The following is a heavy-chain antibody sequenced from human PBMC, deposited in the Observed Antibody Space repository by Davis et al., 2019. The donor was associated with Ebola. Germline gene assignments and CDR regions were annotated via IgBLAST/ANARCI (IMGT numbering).Heavy chain of an antibody. CDR2: ISSSSSYI. D-gene: IGHD2-2*01. V-gene: IGHV3-21*01. CDR3: ARDLWSQADIVLVPAYGMDV. CDR1: GFTFSSYS. Sequence: PGGSLRLSCAASGFTFSSYSMNWVRQAPGKGLEWVSSISSSSSYIYYADSVKGRFTISRDNAKNSLYLQMNSLRAEDTAVYYCARDLWSQADIVLVPAYGMDVWGQGTTVTVSS. J-gene: IGHJ6*02.